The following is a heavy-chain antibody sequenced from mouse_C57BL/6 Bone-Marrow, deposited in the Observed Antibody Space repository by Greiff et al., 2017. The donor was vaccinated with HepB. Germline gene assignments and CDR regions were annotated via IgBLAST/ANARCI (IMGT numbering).Heavy chain of an antibody. J-gene: IGHJ3*01. CDR1: GFTFSSYA. Sequence: DVKLVESGEGLVKPGGSLKLSCAASGFTFSSYAMSWVRQTPEKRLEWVAYISSGGDYIYYADTVKGRFTISRDNARNTLYLQMSSLKSEDTAMYYCIRDRAGIYYYGSSSWFAYWGQGTLVTVSA. CDR2: ISSGGDYI. V-gene: IGHV5-9-1*02. D-gene: IGHD1-1*01. CDR3: IRDRAGIYYYGSSSWFAY.